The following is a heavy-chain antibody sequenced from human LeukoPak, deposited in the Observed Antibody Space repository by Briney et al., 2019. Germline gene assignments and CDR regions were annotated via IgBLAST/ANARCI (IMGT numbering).Heavy chain of an antibody. CDR1: GFSFSTYW. V-gene: IGHV3-7*01. Sequence: GGSLRLSCAASGFSFSTYWMSWVRQAPGKGLEWVANIKQDGTEKYYVDPVKGRFTISRDNAKNSLYLQMNSLRVEDTAVYYCAKVAKYYYGSETYYFFEHWGQGTPVTASS. CDR2: IKQDGTEK. CDR3: AKVAKYYYGSETYYFFEH. J-gene: IGHJ4*02. D-gene: IGHD3-10*01.